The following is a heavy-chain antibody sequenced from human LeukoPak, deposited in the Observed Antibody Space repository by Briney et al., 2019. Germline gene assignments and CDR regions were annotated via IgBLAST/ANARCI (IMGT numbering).Heavy chain of an antibody. Sequence: PGGSLRLSCAASGFTFSTYSMNWVRQAPGKGLEWLSSISSGGMWIYYADSLKGRFTISRDNAKNSLYLQMKSLRVEDTAVYYCAELGITMIGGVWGKGTTVTISS. V-gene: IGHV3-21*01. D-gene: IGHD3-10*02. CDR3: AELGITMIGGV. CDR1: GFTFSTYS. CDR2: ISSGGMWI. J-gene: IGHJ6*04.